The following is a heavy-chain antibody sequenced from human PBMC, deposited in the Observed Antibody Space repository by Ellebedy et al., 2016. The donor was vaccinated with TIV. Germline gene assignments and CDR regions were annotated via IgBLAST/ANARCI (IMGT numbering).Heavy chain of an antibody. V-gene: IGHV3-30-3*01. CDR3: RGSTTYNFDY. J-gene: IGHJ4*02. Sequence: GESLKISCAASGFTFSNYDMPWVRQAPGKGLEWVGVIPNDGSNKHYTDSVKGRFIISSDKSKNTLYLQLNSLRPEDTAVYYCRGSTTYNFDYWGQGTLVTVSS. CDR1: GFTFSNYD. CDR2: IPNDGSNK. D-gene: IGHD1-1*01.